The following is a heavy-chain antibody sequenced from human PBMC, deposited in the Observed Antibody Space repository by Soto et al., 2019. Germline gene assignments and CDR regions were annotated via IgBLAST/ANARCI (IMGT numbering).Heavy chain of an antibody. J-gene: IGHJ4*02. CDR1: GFTFSSYA. D-gene: IGHD3-10*01. CDR3: AKDLTPPHSDYGSGFDY. Sequence: EVQLLESGGGLVQPGGSLRLSCAASGFTFSSYAMSWVRQAPGKGLEWVSAISGSGGSTYYADSVKGRFTISRENSKNTLYLQMNSLRAEDTAVYYCAKDLTPPHSDYGSGFDYWGQGTLVTVSS. CDR2: ISGSGGST. V-gene: IGHV3-23*01.